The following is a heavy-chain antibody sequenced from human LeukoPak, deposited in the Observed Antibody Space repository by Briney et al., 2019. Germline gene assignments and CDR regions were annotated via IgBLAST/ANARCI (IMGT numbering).Heavy chain of an antibody. V-gene: IGHV3-66*01. CDR1: GFTVSSNY. Sequence: GGSLRLSCAASGFTVSSNYMSWVRQAPGKGLEWVSVIYSGGSTYYADSVKGRFTISRDNSKNTLYLQMNSLRAEDTAVYYCARAAAYCGGDCYDIWGQGTMVTVSS. J-gene: IGHJ3*02. CDR2: IYSGGST. CDR3: ARAAAYCGGDCYDI. D-gene: IGHD2-21*02.